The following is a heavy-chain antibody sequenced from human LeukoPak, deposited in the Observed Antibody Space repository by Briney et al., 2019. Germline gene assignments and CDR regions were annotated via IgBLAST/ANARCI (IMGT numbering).Heavy chain of an antibody. V-gene: IGHV4-39*01. D-gene: IGHD3-9*01. Sequence: PSETLSLTCAVSGGSIRSSHLYWGWIRQSPGKGLEWIGTIYSSGSTYYNPSLRTRVTISVDTSKNQFSLTLSSMTAADTAVYYCARLIRTTGYYSNPKSGSFDFWGQGTLVTVSS. J-gene: IGHJ4*02. CDR2: IYSSGST. CDR1: GGSIRSSHLY. CDR3: ARLIRTTGYYSNPKSGSFDF.